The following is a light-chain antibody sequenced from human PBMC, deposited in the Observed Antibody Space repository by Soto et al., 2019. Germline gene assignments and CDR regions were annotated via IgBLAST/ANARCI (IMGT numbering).Light chain of an antibody. CDR2: EVN. CDR3: SSYTTSNSYV. CDR1: TSGVGGYNF. J-gene: IGLJ1*01. Sequence: QSALTQPASVSGSPGQSITISCTGTTSGVGGYNFVSWYQQHPGKAPHLVIYEVNYRPSGVSHRFSASKSGNTASLTISGLQAEDEAEYYCSSYTTSNSYVFGTGTKVTVL. V-gene: IGLV2-14*01.